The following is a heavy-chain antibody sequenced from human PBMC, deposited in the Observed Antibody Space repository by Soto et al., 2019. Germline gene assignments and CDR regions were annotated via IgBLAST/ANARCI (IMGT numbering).Heavy chain of an antibody. Sequence: GAGGKGSCKASGYALTSYGISWVRQATGQGLEWMGWMNPNSGNTGYAQKFQGRVTMTRNTSISTAYMELSSLRSEDTAVYYCARTLYGDNVDYWGQGTLVTVSS. CDR3: ARTLYGDNVDY. CDR1: GYALTSYG. D-gene: IGHD4-17*01. CDR2: MNPNSGNT. J-gene: IGHJ4*02. V-gene: IGHV1-8*02.